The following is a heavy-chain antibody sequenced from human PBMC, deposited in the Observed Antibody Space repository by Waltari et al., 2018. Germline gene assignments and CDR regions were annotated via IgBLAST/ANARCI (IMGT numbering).Heavy chain of an antibody. D-gene: IGHD3-3*01. Sequence: QVQLVQSGAEVKKPGASVKVSCKASGYTFTSYGFNWVRQAPGQGLEWMGWISAYNGYTNYAQKVQGRVTMTTDTSTSTAYMELRSLRSDDTAVYYCARVGDDFWSGYFDYWGQGTLVTVSS. CDR1: GYTFTSYG. CDR2: ISAYNGYT. J-gene: IGHJ4*02. CDR3: ARVGDDFWSGYFDY. V-gene: IGHV1-18*04.